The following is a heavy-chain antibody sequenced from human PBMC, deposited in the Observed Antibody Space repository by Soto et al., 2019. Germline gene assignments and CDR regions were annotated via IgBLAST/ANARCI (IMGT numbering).Heavy chain of an antibody. CDR2: ISSSGSTI. CDR3: ASLYSGSYSPPYNWFDP. D-gene: IGHD1-26*01. V-gene: IGHV3-48*03. CDR1: EFTFSGNE. J-gene: IGHJ5*02. Sequence: PGGSLRLSCAASEFTFSGNEMNWVRQAPGKGLEWVSYISSSGSTIYYADSVKGRFTISRDNAKNSLYLQMNSLRAEDTAVYYCASLYSGSYSPPYNWFDPWGQGTLVTVSS.